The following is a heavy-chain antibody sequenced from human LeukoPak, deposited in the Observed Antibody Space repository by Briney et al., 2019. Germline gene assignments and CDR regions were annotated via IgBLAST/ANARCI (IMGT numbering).Heavy chain of an antibody. CDR3: ATSPQYGGY. V-gene: IGHV4-39*01. CDR2: IYYSGST. Sequence: PSETLSLTCTVSGGSISSSGYYWGWIRQPPGKGLEWIGTIYYSGSTHYNPSLKSRVTISVDTSKNQFSLKLSSVTAADTALYYCATSPQYGGYWGQGTLVTVSS. D-gene: IGHD4-23*01. J-gene: IGHJ4*02. CDR1: GGSISSSGYY.